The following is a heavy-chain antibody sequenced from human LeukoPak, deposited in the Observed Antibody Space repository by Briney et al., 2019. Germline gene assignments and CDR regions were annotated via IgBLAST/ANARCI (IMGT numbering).Heavy chain of an antibody. CDR1: GFTFSNAW. CDR3: TTDYDDSSGYNYYYGMDV. J-gene: IGHJ6*02. CDR2: IKSKTDGGTT. D-gene: IGHD3-22*01. Sequence: PGGSLRLSCAASGFTFSNAWMTRVRQAPGKGLEWVGRIKSKTDGGTTDYAAPVKGRFTISRDDSKNTLYLQMNSLKTEDTAVYYCTTDYDDSSGYNYYYGMDVWGQGTTVTVSS. V-gene: IGHV3-15*01.